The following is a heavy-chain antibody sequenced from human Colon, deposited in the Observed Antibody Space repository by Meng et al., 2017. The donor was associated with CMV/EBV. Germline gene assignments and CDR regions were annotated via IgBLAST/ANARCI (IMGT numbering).Heavy chain of an antibody. V-gene: IGHV1-2*06. CDR2: MIPNTGGT. CDR3: VRGSEISTGSYGDS. D-gene: IGHD3-9*01. J-gene: IGHJ5*02. Sequence: KASGYSFSDYYLHWVRQTPGQGLEWMGRMIPNTGGTSYAQKFQGRDTMTGDTSISTAYMELRNERSDDTAVYYCVRGSEISTGSYGDSWGQGTLVTVSS. CDR1: GYSFSDYY.